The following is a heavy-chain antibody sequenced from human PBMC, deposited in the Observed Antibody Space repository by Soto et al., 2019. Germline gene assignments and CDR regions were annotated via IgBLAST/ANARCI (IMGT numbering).Heavy chain of an antibody. J-gene: IGHJ6*02. Sequence: GGSLRLSCAASGFTFSSYGMHWVRQAPGKGLEWVAVISYDGSNKYYADSVKGRFTISRDNSKNTLYLQMNSLRAEDTAVYYCAKDKIGYCSSTSCYRCMDVWGQGTSVTVSS. CDR2: ISYDGSNK. CDR3: AKDKIGYCSSTSCYRCMDV. D-gene: IGHD2-2*01. V-gene: IGHV3-30*18. CDR1: GFTFSSYG.